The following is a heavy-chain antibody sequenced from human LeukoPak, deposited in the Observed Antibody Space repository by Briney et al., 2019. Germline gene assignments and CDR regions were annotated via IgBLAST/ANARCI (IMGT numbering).Heavy chain of an antibody. CDR1: GGSIGSYY. CDR2: IYYSGST. J-gene: IGHJ4*02. CDR3: ARMRDIVVVPAAYFDY. V-gene: IGHV4-59*08. D-gene: IGHD2-2*01. Sequence: SETLSLTCTVSGGSIGSYYWSWIRQPPGKGLEWIGYIYYSGSTNYNPSLKSRVTISVDTSKNQFSLKLSSVTAADTAVYYCARMRDIVVVPAAYFDYWGQGTLVTVSS.